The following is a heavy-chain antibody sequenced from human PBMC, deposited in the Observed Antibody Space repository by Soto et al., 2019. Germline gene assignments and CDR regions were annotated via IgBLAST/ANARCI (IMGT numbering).Heavy chain of an antibody. CDR2: IKPGSGDT. D-gene: IGHD3-3*01. J-gene: IGHJ2*01. V-gene: IGHV1-3*01. CDR3: AREGGVYNFISGYSNWYFDL. CDR1: GYDITDNI. Sequence: QVHLVQSGAEVKKPGASVRVSCKASGYDITDNIIHWVRQAPGQGLEWMGWIKPGSGDTKFSQKFQGRVSNTTDTSASTAYMDLRSLRSEDTAVYFCAREGGVYNFISGYSNWYFDLWGRGTLITVSS.